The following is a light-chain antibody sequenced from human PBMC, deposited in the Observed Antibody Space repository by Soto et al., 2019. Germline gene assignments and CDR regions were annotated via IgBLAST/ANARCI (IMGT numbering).Light chain of an antibody. CDR1: SSDVGVYNY. Sequence: HSALTQPASVSGSPGQSITISCTGTSSDVGVYNYVSWYQQHPGKAPKLMIYEVSNRPSGVSNRFSGSKSGNTASLTISGLQAEDEADYYCKSYTSSSTYVFGAGTKLTVL. V-gene: IGLV2-14*01. CDR3: KSYTSSSTYV. J-gene: IGLJ1*01. CDR2: EVS.